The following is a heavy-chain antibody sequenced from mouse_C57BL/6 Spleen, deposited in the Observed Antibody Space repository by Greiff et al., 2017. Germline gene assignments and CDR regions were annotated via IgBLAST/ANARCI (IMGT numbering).Heavy chain of an antibody. D-gene: IGHD1-1*01. J-gene: IGHJ2*01. CDR3: AEGTTGLDY. Sequence: EVQLQQSGPELVKPGASVKISCKASGYTFTDYYMNWVKQSHGKSLEWIGDINPNNGGTSYNQKFKGKATLTVDKSSSTAYMELRSLTSEDSAVYYCAEGTTGLDYWGQGTTLTVSS. CDR2: INPNNGGT. CDR1: GYTFTDYY. V-gene: IGHV1-26*01.